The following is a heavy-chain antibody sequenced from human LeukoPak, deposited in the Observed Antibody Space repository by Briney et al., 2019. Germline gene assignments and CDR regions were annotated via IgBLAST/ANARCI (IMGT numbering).Heavy chain of an antibody. CDR2: IYYNGNT. V-gene: IGHV4-59*01. Sequence: PSETLSLTCTVSGGSLSSYYWIWIRQPPGKGLEWIGFIYYNGNTKYNPSLKSRVTISEDSAKSQSSLQLTSVTAADTAVYYCARGVAGSGSTPKYWGQGTLVTVSS. CDR1: GGSLSSYY. J-gene: IGHJ4*02. CDR3: ARGVAGSGSTPKY. D-gene: IGHD1-26*01.